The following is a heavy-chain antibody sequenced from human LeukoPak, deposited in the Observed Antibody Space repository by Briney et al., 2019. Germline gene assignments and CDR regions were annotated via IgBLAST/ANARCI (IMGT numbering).Heavy chain of an antibody. J-gene: IGHJ4*02. CDR2: IRSSGDMI. CDR1: GFTFSRYS. V-gene: IGHV3-48*02. Sequence: PGGSLRLSCATSGFTFSRYSMNWVRQAPGKGLEWVSYIRSSGDMIYYADSMKGRFTISRDNAKNSVYLQMNSLRDEDTAVYYCVRDPDALNYWGQGTLVTVSS. CDR3: VRDPDALNY.